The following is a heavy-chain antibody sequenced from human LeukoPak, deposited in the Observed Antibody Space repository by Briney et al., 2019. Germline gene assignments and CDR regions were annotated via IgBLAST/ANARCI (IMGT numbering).Heavy chain of an antibody. CDR3: AREVRVGSSWYDAFDI. D-gene: IGHD6-13*01. CDR2: IYTSGST. Sequence: SETLSLTCTVSGGSISSYYWSWIRQPAGKGLEWIGRIYTSGSTNYNPSLKSRVTISVDTSKNQFSLKLSSVTAADTAVYYCAREVRVGSSWYDAFDIWGQGTMVTVSS. J-gene: IGHJ3*02. V-gene: IGHV4-4*07. CDR1: GGSISSYY.